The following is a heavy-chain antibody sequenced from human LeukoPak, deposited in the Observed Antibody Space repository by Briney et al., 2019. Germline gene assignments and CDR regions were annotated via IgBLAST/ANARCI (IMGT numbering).Heavy chain of an antibody. V-gene: IGHV4-4*02. CDR3: AREGGFYRPLDY. Sequence: PSETLSLTCGVSGXXVSXTNXXXXXXXXPXXGXXWIGEVHLDGRTNFNPSLKSRLTMSVDLSENHVSLKLTSVTAADTAVYYCAREGGFYRPLDYSGQGTLVTVSS. J-gene: IGHJ4*02. CDR2: VHLDGRT. D-gene: IGHD6-25*01. CDR1: GXXVSXTNX.